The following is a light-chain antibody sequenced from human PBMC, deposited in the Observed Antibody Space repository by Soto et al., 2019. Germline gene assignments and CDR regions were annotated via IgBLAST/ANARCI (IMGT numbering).Light chain of an antibody. CDR2: LISDGSH. V-gene: IGLV4-69*01. CDR1: SGHSNYA. CDR3: QTWGTGIHVV. J-gene: IGLJ2*01. Sequence: QPVLTQSPSASASLGASVKLTCTLSSGHSNYAIAWHQQQPEKGPRFLMKLISDGSHTKGDGIPDRFSGSSSGAERYLTISSLQSEDEADYYCQTWGTGIHVVFGGGTKLTVL.